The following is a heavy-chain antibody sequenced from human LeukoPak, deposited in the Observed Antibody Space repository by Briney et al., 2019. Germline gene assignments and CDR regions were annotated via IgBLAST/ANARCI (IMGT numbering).Heavy chain of an antibody. CDR3: ASSPLIYEQWLDYYYYGMDV. J-gene: IGHJ6*02. CDR1: GFTFSSYG. D-gene: IGHD6-19*01. CDR2: IRYDGSNK. V-gene: IGHV3-30*02. Sequence: GGSLRLSCAASGFTFSSYGMHWVRQAPGKGLEWVAFIRYDGSNKYYADSVKGRFTISRDNSKNTLYLQMNSLRAEDTAVYYCASSPLIYEQWLDYYYYGMDVWGQGTTVTVSS.